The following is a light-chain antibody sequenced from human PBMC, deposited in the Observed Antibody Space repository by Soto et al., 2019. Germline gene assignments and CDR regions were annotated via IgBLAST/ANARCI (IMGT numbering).Light chain of an antibody. J-gene: IGKJ1*01. V-gene: IGKV3-15*01. CDR3: QQYNNWPPWT. Sequence: ELVMTQSPATLSVSPGERATLSCRASQSVSGNLAWYQQKPGQAPRLLIYGASTRATGIPARFSGSGSGTEFTLTISSLQCEDFAVYYCQQYNNWPPWTFGQGTKVEIK. CDR1: QSVSGN. CDR2: GAS.